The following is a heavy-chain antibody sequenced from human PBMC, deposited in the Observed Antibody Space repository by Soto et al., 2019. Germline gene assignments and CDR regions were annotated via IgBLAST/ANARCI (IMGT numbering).Heavy chain of an antibody. V-gene: IGHV3-43*01. Sequence: PGGSLRLSCAASGFTFRSYAMHWVRQAPGKGLEWVSLISWDGGSTYYADSVKGRFTISRDNSKNSLYLQMNSLRTEDTALYYCSKDRLAYYDILTGYSFPGYWGQGTLVTVSS. CDR3: SKDRLAYYDILTGYSFPGY. CDR1: GFTFRSYA. D-gene: IGHD3-9*01. J-gene: IGHJ4*02. CDR2: ISWDGGST.